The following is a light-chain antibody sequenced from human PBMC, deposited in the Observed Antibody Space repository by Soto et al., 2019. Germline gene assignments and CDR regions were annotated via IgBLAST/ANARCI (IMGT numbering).Light chain of an antibody. CDR3: QQSYSTPRT. V-gene: IGKV1-39*01. CDR2: AAS. Sequence: DIQMTPSPSSLSASVGDRVTITCQARQDISNYLNWYQQKLGKAPKLLIYAASTLQSGVPSRFSGSGSGTDFTLTISSPQPEDFATYYCQQSYSTPRTFGQGTKVDIK. J-gene: IGKJ1*01. CDR1: QDISNY.